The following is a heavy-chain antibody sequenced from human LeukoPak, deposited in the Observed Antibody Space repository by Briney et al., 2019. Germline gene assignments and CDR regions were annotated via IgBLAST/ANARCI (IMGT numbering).Heavy chain of an antibody. CDR2: INPNSGGT. D-gene: IGHD3-10*01. V-gene: IGHV1-2*02. CDR1: GYTFTGYY. Sequence: GASVKVSCKASGYTFTGYYMHWVRQAPGQGLEWMGWINPNSGGTNYAQKFQGRVTMTRDTSISTAYMELSRLRSDDTAVYYCARGYYYGSGSYYFFWGQGTLVTVSS. CDR3: ARGYYYGSGSYYFF. J-gene: IGHJ4*02.